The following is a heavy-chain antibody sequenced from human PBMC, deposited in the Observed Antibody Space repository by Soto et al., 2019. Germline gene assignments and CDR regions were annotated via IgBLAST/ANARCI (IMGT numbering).Heavy chain of an antibody. Sequence: ASVKVSCKASGGTFSSYAISWVRQAPGQGLEWMGGIIPILGTANYAQKFQGRVTITADESTSTAYMELSSLRSEDTAVYYCAREDGGNYFDYWGQGTLVTVSS. J-gene: IGHJ4*02. CDR3: AREDGGNYFDY. D-gene: IGHD3-3*01. V-gene: IGHV1-69*13. CDR2: IIPILGTA. CDR1: GGTFSSYA.